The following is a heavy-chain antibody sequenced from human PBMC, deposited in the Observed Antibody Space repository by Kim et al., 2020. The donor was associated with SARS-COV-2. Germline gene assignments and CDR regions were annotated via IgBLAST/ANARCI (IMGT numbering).Heavy chain of an antibody. CDR1: EFTFDNYW. J-gene: IGHJ4*02. V-gene: IGHV3-74*01. Sequence: GGSLRLSCTASEFTFDNYWMHWVRQTPGKGLVWVSRIRSDGSETTYADSVKGRFTISRDNAKNTVYLQMNDLRAEDTAVYFCARGWMDGERLYVTLDSWGQGTLVTVSS. D-gene: IGHD4-17*01. CDR2: IRSDGSET. CDR3: ARGWMDGERLYVTLDS.